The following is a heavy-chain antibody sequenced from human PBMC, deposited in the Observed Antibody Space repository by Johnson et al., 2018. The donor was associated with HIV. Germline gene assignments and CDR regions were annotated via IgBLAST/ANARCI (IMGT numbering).Heavy chain of an antibody. CDR2: ISYGGNKQ. D-gene: IGHD3-16*02. J-gene: IGHJ3*01. Sequence: QVLLVESGGGVVQPGRSLRLSCAASGFTFSSYAMHWVRQPPGKGLEWVAVISYGGNKQYYVDSVEGRFTISRDNSKDTLYLQMNNLTTEDTAVYSCARDFGLGELSYETVDAFDFWGPGTLVTVSS. V-gene: IGHV3-30-3*01. CDR3: ARDFGLGELSYETVDAFDF. CDR1: GFTFSSYA.